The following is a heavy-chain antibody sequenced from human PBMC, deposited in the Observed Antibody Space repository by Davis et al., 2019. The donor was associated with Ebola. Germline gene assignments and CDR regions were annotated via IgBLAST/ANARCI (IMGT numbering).Heavy chain of an antibody. D-gene: IGHD3-10*01. CDR3: ARGVTMVRGVIDYYYGMDV. V-gene: IGHV4-59*01. Sequence: SETLSLTCTVSGGSISSYYWSWIRQPPGKGLEWIGYIYYSGSTNYSPSLKSRVTISVDTSKNQFSLKLSSVTAADTAVYYCARGVTMVRGVIDYYYGMDVWGQGTTVTVSS. J-gene: IGHJ6*02. CDR1: GGSISSYY. CDR2: IYYSGST.